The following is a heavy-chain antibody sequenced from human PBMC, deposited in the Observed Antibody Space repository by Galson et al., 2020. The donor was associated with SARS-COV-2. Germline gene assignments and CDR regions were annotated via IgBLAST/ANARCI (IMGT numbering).Heavy chain of an antibody. D-gene: IGHD3-9*01. Sequence: GSLKISCADSGFTFSSYWMHWVRQAPGKGLVWVSRINSDGSSTSYADSVKGRFTISRDNAKNTLYLQMNSLRAEDTAVYYCARDLRYDILTGFFDYWGQGTLVTVSS. CDR1: GFTFSSYW. CDR3: ARDLRYDILTGFFDY. V-gene: IGHV3-74*01. J-gene: IGHJ4*02. CDR2: INSDGSST.